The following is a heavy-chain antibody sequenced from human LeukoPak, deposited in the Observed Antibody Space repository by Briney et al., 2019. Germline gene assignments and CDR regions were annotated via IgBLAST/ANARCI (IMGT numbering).Heavy chain of an antibody. CDR1: GFTFSSYA. V-gene: IGHV3-30-3*01. J-gene: IGHJ4*02. CDR2: ISYDGSNK. D-gene: IGHD2-15*01. CDR3: ARDAAYCSGGSCYSLYSVFDY. Sequence: GESLRLSCAASGFTFSSYAMHWVRQAPGKGLEWVAVISYDGSNKYYADSVKGRFTISRDNSKNTLYLQMNSLRAEDTAVYYCARDAAYCSGGSCYSLYSVFDYWGQGTLVTVSS.